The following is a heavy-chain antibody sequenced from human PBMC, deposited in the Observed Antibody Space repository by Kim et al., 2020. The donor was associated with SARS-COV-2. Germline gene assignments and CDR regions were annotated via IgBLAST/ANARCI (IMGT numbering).Heavy chain of an antibody. Sequence: ASVKVSCKASGYTFTSYYMHWVRQAPGQGLEWMGIINPSGGSTSYAQKFQGRVTMTRDTSTSTVYMELSSLRSEDTAVYYCARDCPQEEGYYDSSGYCGWFDPWGQGTLVTVSS. D-gene: IGHD3-22*01. V-gene: IGHV1-46*01. CDR2: INPSGGST. CDR1: GYTFTSYY. J-gene: IGHJ5*02. CDR3: ARDCPQEEGYYDSSGYCGWFDP.